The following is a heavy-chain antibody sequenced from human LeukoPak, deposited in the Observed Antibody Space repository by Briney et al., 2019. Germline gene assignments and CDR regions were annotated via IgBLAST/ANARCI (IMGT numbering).Heavy chain of an antibody. Sequence: SETLSLTCTVSGGSISSYYWSWIRQPRGKGLEWIGYIHYSGSTNYNPPLKSRVTISVDTSKNQFSLKLSSVTAADTAVYYCARHSAYCGGDCYSKLGYFDLWGRGTLVTVSS. CDR3: ARHSAYCGGDCYSKLGYFDL. V-gene: IGHV4-59*08. J-gene: IGHJ2*01. CDR2: IHYSGST. D-gene: IGHD2-21*02. CDR1: GGSISSYY.